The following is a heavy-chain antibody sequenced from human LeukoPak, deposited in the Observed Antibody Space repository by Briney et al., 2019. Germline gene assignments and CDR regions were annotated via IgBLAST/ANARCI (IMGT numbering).Heavy chain of an antibody. Sequence: KPSETLSLTCTVSGGSISSYYWSWIRQPPGKGLEWIGYIYYSGSTNYNPSLKSRVTISVDTSKSQFSLKLSSVTAADTAVYYCARDGYGDLDYWGQGTLVTVSS. V-gene: IGHV4-59*01. D-gene: IGHD4-17*01. J-gene: IGHJ4*02. CDR3: ARDGYGDLDY. CDR1: GGSISSYY. CDR2: IYYSGST.